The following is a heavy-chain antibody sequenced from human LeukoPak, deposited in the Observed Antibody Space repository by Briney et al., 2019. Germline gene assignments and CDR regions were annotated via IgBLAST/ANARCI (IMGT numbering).Heavy chain of an antibody. CDR3: ARDSPPRGMDV. Sequence: SETLSLTCAVYGGSFSGYYWSWIRQPPGKGLEWIGEINHSGSTNYNPSLKSRVTISVDTSKNQFSLKLSSVTAADTAVYYCARDSPPRGMDVWGQGTTVTVSS. CDR1: GGSFSGYY. V-gene: IGHV4-34*01. CDR2: INHSGST. J-gene: IGHJ6*02.